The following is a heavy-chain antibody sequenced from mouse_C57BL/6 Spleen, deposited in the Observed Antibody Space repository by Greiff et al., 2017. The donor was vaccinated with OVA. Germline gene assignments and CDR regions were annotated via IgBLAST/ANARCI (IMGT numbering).Heavy chain of an antibody. D-gene: IGHD2-3*01. CDR1: GFTFSDYG. Sequence: DVQLVASGGGLVKPGGSLKLSCAASGFTFSDYGMHWVRQAPEKGLEWVAYISSGSSTIYYADTVKGRFTIARDNAKNTLFLQMTSLRSEDTAMYYCARRLLSAMDYWGQGTSVTVSS. CDR3: ARRLLSAMDY. J-gene: IGHJ4*01. CDR2: ISSGSSTI. V-gene: IGHV5-17*01.